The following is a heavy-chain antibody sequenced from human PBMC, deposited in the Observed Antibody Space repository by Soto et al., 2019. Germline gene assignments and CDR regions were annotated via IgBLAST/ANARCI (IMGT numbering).Heavy chain of an antibody. CDR2: FDPEDGET. J-gene: IGHJ4*02. D-gene: IGHD3-9*01. V-gene: IGHV1-24*01. Sequence: GASVKVSCKVSEYTLTELSMHWVRQAPGKGFEWMGGFDPEDGETIYAQKFQGRVTMIEDTSTDTAYMELSSLRSEDTAVYYCATRAIWTGVCYWGQGTLVTVSS. CDR1: EYTLTELS. CDR3: ATRAIWTGVCY.